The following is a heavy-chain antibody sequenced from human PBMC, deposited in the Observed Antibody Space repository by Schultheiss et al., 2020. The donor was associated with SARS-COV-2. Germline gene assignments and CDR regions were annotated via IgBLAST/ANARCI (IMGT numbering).Heavy chain of an antibody. CDR3: ARRGYYDSSGDDY. CDR1: GYSFTSYW. D-gene: IGHD3-22*01. J-gene: IGHJ4*02. Sequence: GESLKISCKDSGYSFTSYWIGWVRQMPGKGLEWMGIIYPGDSDTRYSPSFQGQVTISADKSISTAYLQWSSLKASDTAMYYCARRGYYDSSGDDYWGQGTLVTVSS. V-gene: IGHV5-51*01. CDR2: IYPGDSDT.